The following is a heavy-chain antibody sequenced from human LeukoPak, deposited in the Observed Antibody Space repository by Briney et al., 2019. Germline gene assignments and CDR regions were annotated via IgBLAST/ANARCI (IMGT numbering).Heavy chain of an antibody. V-gene: IGHV1-2*06. J-gene: IGHJ4*02. CDR3: ARASYYYDSSGYSYYFDY. D-gene: IGHD3-22*01. CDR1: GYTFTGYY. CDR2: INPNSGGT. Sequence: ASVKVSCKASGYTFTGYYMHWVRQAPGQGLEWMGRINPNSGGTNYAQKLQGRVTMTRDTSISTTYMELSRQRSDDTAVYYCARASYYYDSSGYSYYFDYWGQGTLVTVSS.